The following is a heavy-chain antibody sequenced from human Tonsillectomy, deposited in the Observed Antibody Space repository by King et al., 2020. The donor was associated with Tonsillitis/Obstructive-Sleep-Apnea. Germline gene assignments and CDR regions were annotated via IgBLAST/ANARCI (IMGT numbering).Heavy chain of an antibody. Sequence: QLVQSGAEVKKPGASVKVSCKASGYTFTTDYIHWIRRAPGQGLEWMGIINPSDGITNYAQNFYGLVAMTRETSTSTVYIGLSSLRSEDTAVYYCARDDIVGRYIDYWGQGTLVTVSS. CDR3: ARDDIVGRYIDY. CDR1: GYTFTTDY. J-gene: IGHJ4*02. V-gene: IGHV1-46*01. CDR2: INPSDGIT. D-gene: IGHD5-12*01.